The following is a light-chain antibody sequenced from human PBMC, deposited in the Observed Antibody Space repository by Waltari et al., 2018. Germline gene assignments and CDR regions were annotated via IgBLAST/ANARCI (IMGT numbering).Light chain of an antibody. Sequence: NFMLTQPHSVSESPGKTVTISCTRRSGSIASPYVQWSQQRPGSAPTTVIYEHNQRPSGVPDRFSGSIDSSSNSASLTISGLKTEDEADYYCQSYDISNHWVFGGGTKLTVL. CDR2: EHN. V-gene: IGLV6-57*03. CDR3: QSYDISNHWV. CDR1: SGSIASPY. J-gene: IGLJ3*02.